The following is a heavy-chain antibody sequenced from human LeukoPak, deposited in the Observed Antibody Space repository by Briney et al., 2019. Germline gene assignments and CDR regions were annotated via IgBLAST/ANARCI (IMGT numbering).Heavy chain of an antibody. V-gene: IGHV1-8*01. CDR2: MNPNSGNT. CDR3: ARGLRFDYDFWSGYCGPSIFGYYYGMDV. Sequence: ASVKVSCKASGYTFTSYDINWVRQATGQGLEWMGWMNPNSGNTGYAQKFQGRVTMTRNTSISTAYMELSSLRSEDTAVYYCARGLRFDYDFWSGYCGPSIFGYYYGMDVWGQGTTVTVSS. CDR1: GYTFTSYD. D-gene: IGHD3-3*01. J-gene: IGHJ6*02.